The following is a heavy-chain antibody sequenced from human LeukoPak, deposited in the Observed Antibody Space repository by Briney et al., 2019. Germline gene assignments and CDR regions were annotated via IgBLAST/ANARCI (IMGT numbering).Heavy chain of an antibody. CDR1: GFTFDDYA. Sequence: GGSLGLSCAASGFTFDDYAMHWVRQAPGKGLEWVSGISWNSGSIGYADSVKGRFTISRDNAKNSLYLQMNSLRAEDMALYYCAKARGIAARLDGFDYWGQGTLVTVSS. CDR3: AKARGIAARLDGFDY. V-gene: IGHV3-9*03. D-gene: IGHD6-6*01. J-gene: IGHJ4*02. CDR2: ISWNSGSI.